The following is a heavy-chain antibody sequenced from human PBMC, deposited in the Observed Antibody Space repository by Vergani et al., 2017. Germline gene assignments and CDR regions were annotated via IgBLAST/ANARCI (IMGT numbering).Heavy chain of an antibody. J-gene: IGHJ6*02. D-gene: IGHD1-1*01. V-gene: IGHV3-11*04. Sequence: LEESGGGSVKPGGCLRLSCAASGFKFSDHYMSWIRQAPGKGLEWVSHISPGASTVSYTDSVTGRFTVSRDNDNNSLTLDMTTLRVEDTAVYYCAKSPDISTTRHYYAMDVWGQGTTVAVSS. CDR2: ISPGASTV. CDR3: AKSPDISTTRHYYAMDV. CDR1: GFKFSDHY.